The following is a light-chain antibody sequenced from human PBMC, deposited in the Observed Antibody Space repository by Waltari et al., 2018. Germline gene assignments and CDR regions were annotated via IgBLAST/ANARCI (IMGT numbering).Light chain of an antibody. Sequence: AIQMTQSPTSLSASVGDRVTITCRASQDIRSSLGWYQQRPGKAPNLLIYAASTLESGVPSRFSGSGSGTDFTLTISSLQPEDFATYFCLQDYSFPYTFGQGTNLEIK. CDR2: AAS. J-gene: IGKJ2*01. V-gene: IGKV1-6*01. CDR1: QDIRSS. CDR3: LQDYSFPYT.